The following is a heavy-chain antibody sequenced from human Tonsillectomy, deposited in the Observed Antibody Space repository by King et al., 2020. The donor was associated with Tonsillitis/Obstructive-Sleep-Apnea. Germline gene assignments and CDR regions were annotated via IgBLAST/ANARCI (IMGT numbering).Heavy chain of an antibody. J-gene: IGHJ6*03. Sequence: VQLQQWGAGLLKPSETLSLTCAVYGGSFSGYYWSWIRQPPGKGLEWIGEINHSGSTNYNPSLKSRVTISVDTSKNQFSLKLSSVTAADTAVYYCARGWDYYYCMDVWGKGTTVTVSS. CDR2: INHSGST. D-gene: IGHD7-27*01. V-gene: IGHV4-34*01. CDR1: GGSFSGYY. CDR3: ARGWDYYYCMDV.